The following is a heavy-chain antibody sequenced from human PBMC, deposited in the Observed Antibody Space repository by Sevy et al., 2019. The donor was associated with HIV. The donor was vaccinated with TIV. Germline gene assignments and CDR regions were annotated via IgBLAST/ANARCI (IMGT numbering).Heavy chain of an antibody. CDR1: GGYLSGYY. CDR3: ARGQWEHPF. D-gene: IGHD1-26*01. Sequence: SETLSLTCAVYGGYLSGYYWSWIWQPPGKGLEWIGEIMPSGITNYNPSLKSRVSISIDTSKNQFSLKVNSVTAADTAIYYCARGQWEHPFWGQGTQVTVSS. CDR2: IMPSGIT. V-gene: IGHV4-34*01. J-gene: IGHJ4*02.